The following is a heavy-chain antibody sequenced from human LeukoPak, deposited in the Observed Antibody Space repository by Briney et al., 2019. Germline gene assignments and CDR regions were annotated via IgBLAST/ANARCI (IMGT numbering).Heavy chain of an antibody. V-gene: IGHV3-49*03. J-gene: IGHJ6*03. CDR3: ARAATITVRPGGYYHYYMDV. CDR2: IRSVNYGGAV. CDR1: GFTFGDFA. Sequence: PGGSLRLSCTTSGFTFGDFAMSWFRQAPGKGLEWVGFIRSVNYGGAVEYAASVKGRFTITRDNAKNSQYLQMNSLRAEDTAVYYCARAATITVRPGGYYHYYMDVWGKGTTVTVSS. D-gene: IGHD6-6*01.